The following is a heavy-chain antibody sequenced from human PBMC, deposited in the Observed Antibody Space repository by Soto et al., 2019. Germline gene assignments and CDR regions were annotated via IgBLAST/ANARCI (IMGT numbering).Heavy chain of an antibody. D-gene: IGHD3-3*01. CDR2: IYYSGST. Sequence: PSETLSLTCTVSGGSISSGDYYWSWIRQPPGKGLEWIGYIYYSGSTYYNPSLKSRVTISVDTSKNQFSLKLSSVTAADTAVYYCARGSFWSGYYDFDYWGQGTLVTVSS. CDR1: GGSISSGDYY. J-gene: IGHJ4*02. CDR3: ARGSFWSGYYDFDY. V-gene: IGHV4-30-4*01.